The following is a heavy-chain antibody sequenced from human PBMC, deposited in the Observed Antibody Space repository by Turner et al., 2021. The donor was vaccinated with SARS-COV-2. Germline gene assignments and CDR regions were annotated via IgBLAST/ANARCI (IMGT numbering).Heavy chain of an antibody. CDR1: GGSISSGAYY. J-gene: IGHJ4*02. V-gene: IGHV4-31*03. CDR2: IYYSGST. D-gene: IGHD3-9*01. Sequence: QVQLQESGPGLVQPSQTLSLTCTVSGGSISSGAYYWSWIRQHPGKGLEWIGYIYYSGSTYYNPSLKGRVTISVDTSKNQFSLKLSSVTAADTAVYYCARAGTDWLQYYYFDYWGQGTLVTVSS. CDR3: ARAGTDWLQYYYFDY.